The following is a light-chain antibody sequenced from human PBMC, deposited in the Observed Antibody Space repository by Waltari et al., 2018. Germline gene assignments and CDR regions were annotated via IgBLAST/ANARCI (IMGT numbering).Light chain of an antibody. V-gene: IGKV3-11*01. CDR1: QSVSSN. CDR2: DAS. CDR3: QHRSNWPLT. J-gene: IGKJ4*01. Sequence: EIVLTQSPATLSLSPGERATLSCRASQSVSSNLAWYQQKPCQAPRLLIYDASNRATGIPARFSGSGSGTDFTLTISSLEPEDFALYYCQHRSNWPLTFGGGTKVEIK.